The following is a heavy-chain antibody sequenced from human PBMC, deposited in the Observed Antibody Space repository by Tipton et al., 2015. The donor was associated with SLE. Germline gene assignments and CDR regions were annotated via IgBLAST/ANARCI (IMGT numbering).Heavy chain of an antibody. Sequence: TLSLTCTVSGGSISSSSYYWGWIRQPPGKGLEWIGRIYTSGSTNYNPSLKSRFTMSVDTSKNQFSLKLSSVTAADTAVYYCARALGGGATRAFEIWGQGTMVTVSS. J-gene: IGHJ3*02. D-gene: IGHD1-26*01. CDR2: IYTSGST. V-gene: IGHV4-39*07. CDR3: ARALGGGATRAFEI. CDR1: GGSISSSSYY.